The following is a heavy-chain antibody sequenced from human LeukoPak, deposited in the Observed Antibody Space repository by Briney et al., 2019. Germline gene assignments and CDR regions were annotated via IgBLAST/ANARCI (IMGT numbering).Heavy chain of an antibody. V-gene: IGHV1-2*02. CDR2: INPNSGGT. J-gene: IGHJ4*02. CDR3: ASFYYDSSGYYYVY. CDR1: GYTFTGYY. Sequence: GASVKVSCKASGYTFTGYYMHWVRQAPGQGLEWMGWINPNSGGTNYAQKFQGRVTMTRDTSISTAYMELSRLRSDDTAVYYCASFYYDSSGYYYVYWGQGTLVTVSS. D-gene: IGHD3-22*01.